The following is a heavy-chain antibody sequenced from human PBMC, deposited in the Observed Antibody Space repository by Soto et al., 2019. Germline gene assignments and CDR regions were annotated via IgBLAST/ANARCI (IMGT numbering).Heavy chain of an antibody. CDR3: ARVSSPGLRLLQWLSGVWFHT. J-gene: IGHJ5*02. CDR1: GYTFTSYG. V-gene: IGHV1-18*01. Sequence: SVKVSCKASGYTFTSYGISWVRRAPGQGLEWMGWISAYNGNTNYAQKLQGRVTMTTDTSTSTAYMELRSLRSDDTAVYYCARVSSPGLRLLQWLSGVWFHTCGQGTLVIVSS. CDR2: ISAYNGNT. D-gene: IGHD3-3*01.